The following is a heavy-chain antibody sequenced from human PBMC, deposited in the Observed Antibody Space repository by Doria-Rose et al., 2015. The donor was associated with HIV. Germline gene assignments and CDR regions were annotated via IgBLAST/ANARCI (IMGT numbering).Heavy chain of an antibody. V-gene: IGHV1-8*01. J-gene: IGHJ4*02. CDR2: MNPNSTNT. D-gene: IGHD4-17*01. Sequence: GLEWMGWMNPNSTNTGYAQKFQGRVTMTRDTSISTAYMELSSLTSEDTAAYYCARGGTRWPFDYWGQGTLVTVSS. CDR3: ARGGTRWPFDY.